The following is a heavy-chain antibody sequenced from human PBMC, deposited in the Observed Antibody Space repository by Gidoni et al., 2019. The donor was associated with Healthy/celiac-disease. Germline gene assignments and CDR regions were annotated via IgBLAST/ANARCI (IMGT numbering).Heavy chain of an antibody. J-gene: IGHJ5*02. Sequence: EVQLVESGGGLVQPGGSLRLSCAASGFTFSSYWMSWVRQAPGTGLEWVANIKQDGSEKYYVDSVKGRFTISRDNAKNSLYLQMNSLRAEDTAVYYCAGGYCSSTSCYAPRFDPWGQGTLVTVSS. CDR3: AGGYCSSTSCYAPRFDP. D-gene: IGHD2-2*01. CDR2: IKQDGSEK. CDR1: GFTFSSYW. V-gene: IGHV3-7*04.